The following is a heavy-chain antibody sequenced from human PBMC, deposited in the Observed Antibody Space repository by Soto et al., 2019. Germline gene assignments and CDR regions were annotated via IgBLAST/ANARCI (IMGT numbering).Heavy chain of an antibody. Sequence: LETLSLTCTVSGGSISSNSYYWGWIRQPPGKGLEWIGNIHYSGSTYYDSSLKSRVTISVDTSKNQFSLKLSSVTAADTAVYYCASGALWGGGTYYFDYWGQGTLVTVSS. CDR1: GGSISSNSYY. V-gene: IGHV4-39*01. D-gene: IGHD3-10*01. CDR3: ASGALWGGGTYYFDY. J-gene: IGHJ4*02. CDR2: IHYSGST.